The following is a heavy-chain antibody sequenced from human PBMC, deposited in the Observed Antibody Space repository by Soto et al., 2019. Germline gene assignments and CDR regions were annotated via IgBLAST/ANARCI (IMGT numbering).Heavy chain of an antibody. Sequence: GGSLRLSCAASGFTFSSYEMNWVRQAPGKGLEWVSYISSSGSTIYYADSVKGRFTISRDSAKSSLFLQMNSLRAEDTAVYYCARWPDFGSGHLPFDYRGQGTQVTVSS. D-gene: IGHD3-3*01. CDR1: GFTFSSYE. J-gene: IGHJ4*02. V-gene: IGHV3-48*03. CDR2: ISSSGSTI. CDR3: ARWPDFGSGHLPFDY.